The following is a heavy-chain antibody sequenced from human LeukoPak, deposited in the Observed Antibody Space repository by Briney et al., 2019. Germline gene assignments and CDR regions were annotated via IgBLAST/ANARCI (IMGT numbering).Heavy chain of an antibody. J-gene: IGHJ6*03. D-gene: IGHD3-3*01. CDR1: GFIFSSYG. CDR2: ISYDGSNK. Sequence: GGSLRLSCAASGFIFSSYGMHWVRQAPGEGLEWVAVISYDGSNKYYADSVKGRFTISRDNSKNTLYLQMNSLRGEDTAVYYCAKAYTIFGVVIFQYHYMDVWGKGTTVTVSS. CDR3: AKAYTIFGVVIFQYHYMDV. V-gene: IGHV3-30*18.